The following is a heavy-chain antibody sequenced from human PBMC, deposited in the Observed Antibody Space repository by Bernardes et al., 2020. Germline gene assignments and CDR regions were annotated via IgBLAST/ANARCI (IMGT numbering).Heavy chain of an antibody. V-gene: IGHV4-59*01. Sequence: SETLSLTCTVSGGSISSYYWSWIRQPPGKGLEWIGYIYYSGSTNYNPSLKSRVTISVDTSKNQFSLKLSSVTAADMAVYYCARDPKSGHGYYGMDVWGQGTTVTVSS. CDR2: IYYSGST. J-gene: IGHJ6*02. CDR1: GGSISSYY. CDR3: ARDPKSGHGYYGMDV.